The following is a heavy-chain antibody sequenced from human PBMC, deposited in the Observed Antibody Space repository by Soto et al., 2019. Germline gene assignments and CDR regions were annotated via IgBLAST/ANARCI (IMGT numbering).Heavy chain of an antibody. CDR3: ARGPMVRGVIITFYRSGAFDI. Sequence: GGSLRLSCAASGFPFSTYDMHWVRQAPGKGLEWLSFISTTSRTVSYADSVKGRFTVSRDNSKNTLYLQINSLGAGDTAVYYCARGPMVRGVIITFYRSGAFDIWGQGTMVTVSS. J-gene: IGHJ3*02. D-gene: IGHD3-10*01. CDR1: GFPFSTYD. CDR2: ISTTSRTV. V-gene: IGHV3-48*01.